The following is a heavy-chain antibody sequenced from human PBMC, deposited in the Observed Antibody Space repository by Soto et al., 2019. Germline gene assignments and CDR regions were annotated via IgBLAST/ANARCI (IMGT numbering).Heavy chain of an antibody. J-gene: IGHJ4*02. CDR1: GGTFSSYA. CDR3: ARIGTGYSGYDYGY. Sequence: ASVKVSCTASGGTFSSYAISWVRQAPGQGLEWMGGIIPIFGTANYAQKFQGRVTITADGSTSTAYMELSSLRSEDTAVYYCARIGTGYSGYDYGYWGQGTLVTVSS. D-gene: IGHD5-12*01. CDR2: IIPIFGTA. V-gene: IGHV1-69*13.